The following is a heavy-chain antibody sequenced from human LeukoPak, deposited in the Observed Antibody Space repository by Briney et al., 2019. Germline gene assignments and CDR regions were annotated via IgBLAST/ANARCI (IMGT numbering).Heavy chain of an antibody. J-gene: IGHJ4*02. CDR1: GSTFTSYW. CDR3: ARAIGYTSGWYEY. Sequence: GESLQISCQGSGSTFTSYWIGWVRQLPGKGLEWMGIIYPGDSDTRYSPSFQGQVTISVDTSISTAPLQWSSLKASDTAMYYCARAIGYTSGWYEYWGQGTLVTVSS. V-gene: IGHV5-51*01. D-gene: IGHD6-19*01. CDR2: IYPGDSDT.